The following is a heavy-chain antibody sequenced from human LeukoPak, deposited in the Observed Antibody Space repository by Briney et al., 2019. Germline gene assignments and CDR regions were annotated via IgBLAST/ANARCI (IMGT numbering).Heavy chain of an antibody. CDR3: ATVRYYYDSSGPRGLDY. D-gene: IGHD3-22*01. CDR2: FDPEDGET. V-gene: IGHV1-24*01. Sequence: ASVKVSCTVSGYTLTELSMHWVRQAPGKGLEWMGGFDPEDGETIYAQKFQGRVTMTEDTSTDTAYMELSSLRSEDTAVYYCATVRYYYDSSGPRGLDYWGQGALVTVSS. J-gene: IGHJ4*02. CDR1: GYTLTELS.